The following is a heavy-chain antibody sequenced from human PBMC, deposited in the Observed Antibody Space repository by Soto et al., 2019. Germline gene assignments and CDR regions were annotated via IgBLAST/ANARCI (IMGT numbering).Heavy chain of an antibody. CDR2: IYYSGST. J-gene: IGHJ4*02. D-gene: IGHD3-22*01. V-gene: IGHV4-31*02. CDR3: ARDHYYDSSGYYYGFDY. Sequence: SETLSLTCTVSGGSISSGGYYWSWIRQHPGKGLEWIGYIYYSGSTYYNPSLKSRVTISVDTSKNQFSLKLSSVTAADTAVYYCARDHYYDSSGYYYGFDYWGQGTLVTVSS. CDR1: GGSISSGGYY.